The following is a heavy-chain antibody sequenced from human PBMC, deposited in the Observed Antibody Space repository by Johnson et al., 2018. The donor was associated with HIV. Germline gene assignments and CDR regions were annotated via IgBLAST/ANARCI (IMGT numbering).Heavy chain of an antibody. CDR2: IGSSGSTI. J-gene: IGHJ3*02. D-gene: IGHD5-18*01. Sequence: QVQLVESGGGVVQPGRSLRLSCAASEFTVSGGYMNWVRQAPGKGLEWVSYIGSSGSTIYYADSVKGRFTISRDNAKNSLYLQMNSLRAEDTAVYYCARGRRIQLWLLADAFDIWGQGTMVTVSS. CDR3: ARGRRIQLWLLADAFDI. V-gene: IGHV3-11*04. CDR1: EFTVSGGY.